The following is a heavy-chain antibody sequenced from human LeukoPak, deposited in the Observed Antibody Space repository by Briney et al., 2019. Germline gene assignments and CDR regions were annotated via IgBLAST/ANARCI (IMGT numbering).Heavy chain of an antibody. V-gene: IGHV3-13*01. CDR1: GFTFSTYD. CDR3: ARQNRNGFDY. D-gene: IGHD2-8*01. Sequence: GGSLRLSCAASGFTFSTYDFHWVRQTTGKLLQWVSATGTAGDTWYSGSVKGRFTISRENAKSSMYLQMNSLRVGDPAVYYCARQNRNGFDYWGQGTLVTVSS. J-gene: IGHJ4*02. CDR2: TGTAGDT.